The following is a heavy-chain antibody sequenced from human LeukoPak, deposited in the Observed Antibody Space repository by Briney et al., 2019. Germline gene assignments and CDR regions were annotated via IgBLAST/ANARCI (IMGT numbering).Heavy chain of an antibody. D-gene: IGHD6-19*01. J-gene: IGHJ4*02. CDR1: GYTFTSYG. V-gene: IGHV1-18*01. CDR2: TSAYNGNT. Sequence: VASVKVSCKASGYTFTSYGISWVRQAPGQGLEWMGWTSAYNGNTNYAQKLQGRVTMTTDTSTSTAYMELRSLRSDDTAVYYCARQSPQSRIAVAGNFDYWGQGTLVTVSS. CDR3: ARQSPQSRIAVAGNFDY.